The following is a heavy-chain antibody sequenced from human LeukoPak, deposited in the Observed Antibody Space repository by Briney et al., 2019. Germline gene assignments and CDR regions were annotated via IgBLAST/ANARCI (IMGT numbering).Heavy chain of an antibody. CDR2: ISYDGSNK. CDR1: GFTFNSYG. CDR3: ARDNRRNWNEY. J-gene: IGHJ4*02. V-gene: IGHV3-30*03. D-gene: IGHD1-1*01. Sequence: GGSLRLSCAASGFTFNSYGMHWVRQAPGKGLEWVAVISYDGSNKYYADSVKGRFTISRDNAKNSLYLQMNSLRAEDTAVYYCARDNRRNWNEYWGQGTLVTVSS.